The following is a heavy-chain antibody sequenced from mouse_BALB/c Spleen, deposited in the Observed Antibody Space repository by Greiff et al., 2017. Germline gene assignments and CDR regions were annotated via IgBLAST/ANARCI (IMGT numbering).Heavy chain of an antibody. D-gene: IGHD2-4*01. Sequence: QVQLQQSGPELVKPGASVKMSCKASGYTFTSYYIHWVKQRPGQGLEWIGWIYPGDGSTKYNEKFKGKTTLTADKSSSTAYMLLSSLTSEDSAIYFCARGGLRPWFAYWGQGTLVTVSA. CDR1: GYTFTSYY. J-gene: IGHJ3*01. CDR2: IYPGDGST. V-gene: IGHV1S56*01. CDR3: ARGGLRPWFAY.